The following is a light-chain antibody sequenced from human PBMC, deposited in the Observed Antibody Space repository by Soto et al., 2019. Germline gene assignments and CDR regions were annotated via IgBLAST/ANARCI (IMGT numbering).Light chain of an antibody. CDR2: GNS. CDR3: QSFHSSLSGVV. CDR1: SSNIGAGYD. J-gene: IGLJ2*01. Sequence: QSVLTQPPSVSGATGQRVTMSCTGSSSNIGAGYDVHWYQQFPGTAPKLLIYGNSNRPSGVPDRFSGSKSGTSASLAIPGLQAEDEADYYCQSFHSSLSGVVFGGGTKLTVL. V-gene: IGLV1-40*01.